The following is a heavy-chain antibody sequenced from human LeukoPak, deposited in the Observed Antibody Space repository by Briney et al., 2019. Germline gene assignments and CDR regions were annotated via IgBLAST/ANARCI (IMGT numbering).Heavy chain of an antibody. CDR2: ISGSVGST. J-gene: IGHJ4*02. CDR3: AKVSTGYFFQYYFDY. D-gene: IGHD3-9*01. V-gene: IGHV3-23*01. Sequence: GGSLRLSCAASGFTFSSYAMSWVRQAPGKGLEWVSAISGSVGSTYYADSVKGRFTISRDNSKNTLYLQMNSLRAEDTAVYYCAKVSTGYFFQYYFDYWGQGTLVTVSS. CDR1: GFTFSSYA.